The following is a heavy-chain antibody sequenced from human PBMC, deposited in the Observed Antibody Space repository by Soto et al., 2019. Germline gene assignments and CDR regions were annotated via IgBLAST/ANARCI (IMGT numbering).Heavy chain of an antibody. CDR2: ISGAGGST. J-gene: IGHJ4*02. D-gene: IGHD2-2*01. CDR1: GFTFSSYA. CDR3: AKGMPLRHCSSTTCYRHFDY. Sequence: GGSLRLSCAASGFTFSSYAMNWVRQAPGKGLEWVSTISGAGGSTYYADSVKGRFTISRDNSKNTLFLQMNSLRVEDTAVYFCAKGMPLRHCSSTTCYRHFDYWGQGALVTVSS. V-gene: IGHV3-23*01.